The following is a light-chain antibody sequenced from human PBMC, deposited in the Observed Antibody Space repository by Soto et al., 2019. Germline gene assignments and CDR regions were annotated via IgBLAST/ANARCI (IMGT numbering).Light chain of an antibody. CDR3: SAWDDSLSAYV. CDR1: SSKIGSDF. CDR2: HNY. V-gene: IGLV1-47*01. Sequence: QSVLTQPPSASGTPGQRVTISCSGSSSKIGSDFVYWYQQLPGTAPKLLIYHNYQRPSGVPDRFSGSKSGTSGSLAISDLRSEDEADYYCSAWDDSLSAYVFGAGTKVTVL. J-gene: IGLJ1*01.